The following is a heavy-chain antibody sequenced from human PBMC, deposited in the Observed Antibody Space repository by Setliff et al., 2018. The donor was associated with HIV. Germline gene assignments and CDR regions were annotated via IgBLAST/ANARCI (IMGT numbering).Heavy chain of an antibody. V-gene: IGHV4-34*01. CDR2: INHSGST. Sequence: PSETLSLTCAVYGGSFRGYYWSWIRQPPGKGLEWIGEINHSGSTNYNPSLKSRVTISVDTSKNQFSLKLSSVTAADTAVYYCARGRALGVWGQGTMVTVSS. CDR3: ARGRALGV. CDR1: GGSFRGYY. D-gene: IGHD3-3*02. J-gene: IGHJ3*01.